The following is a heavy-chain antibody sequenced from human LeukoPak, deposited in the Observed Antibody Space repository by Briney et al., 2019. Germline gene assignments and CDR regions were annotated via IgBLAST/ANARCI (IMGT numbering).Heavy chain of an antibody. V-gene: IGHV3-21*04. J-gene: IGHJ5*02. D-gene: IGHD2-2*01. CDR3: AKDQYQLPRGWFDP. CDR2: ISSSSSYI. CDR1: GFTFSSYS. Sequence: PGESLKISCAASGFTFSSYSMNWVRQAPGKGLEWVSSISSSSSYIYYADSVKGRFTISRDNSKNTLYLQMNSLRAEDTAVYYCAKDQYQLPRGWFDPWGQGTLVTVSS.